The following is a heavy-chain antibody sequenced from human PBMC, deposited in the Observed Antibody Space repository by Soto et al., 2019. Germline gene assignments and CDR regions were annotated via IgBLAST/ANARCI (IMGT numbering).Heavy chain of an antibody. Sequence: QVQRVQSGDEVKKPGASVKVSGKASGYIFVNYGIAWVRQAPGQGLEWMGWISPYTGNTHSATKVQGRLTMTTDTSTSTAYMDLGSLTSDDTAVYYCVMVDNYVTPTPQDVWGQGTTVTVSS. CDR2: ISPYTGNT. V-gene: IGHV1-18*01. D-gene: IGHD3-16*01. CDR3: VMVDNYVTPTPQDV. CDR1: GYIFVNYG. J-gene: IGHJ6*02.